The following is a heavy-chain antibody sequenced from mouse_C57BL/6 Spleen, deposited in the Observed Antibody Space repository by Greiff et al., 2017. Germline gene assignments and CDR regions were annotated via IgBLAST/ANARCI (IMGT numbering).Heavy chain of an antibody. V-gene: IGHV1-61*01. J-gene: IGHJ2*01. D-gene: IGHD2-4*01. CDR1: GYTFTSYW. Sequence: VKLQQPGAELVRPGSSVKLSCKASGYTFTSYWMDWVKQRPGQGLEWIGNIYPSDSETHYNQKFKDKATLTVDKSSSTAYMQLSSLTSEDSAVYYCARSPIYYDYGGVFDYWGQGTTLTVSS. CDR2: IYPSDSET. CDR3: ARSPIYYDYGGVFDY.